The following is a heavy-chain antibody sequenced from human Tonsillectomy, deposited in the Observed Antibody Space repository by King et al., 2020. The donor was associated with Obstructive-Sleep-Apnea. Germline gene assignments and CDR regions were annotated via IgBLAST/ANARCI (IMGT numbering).Heavy chain of an antibody. D-gene: IGHD6-19*01. CDR2: ISYDGSNK. V-gene: IGHV3-30*18. J-gene: IGHJ6*02. CDR3: AKDTAIIGSSGWSNYYYYGMDV. CDR1: GFTFSSYG. Sequence: VQLVESGGGVVQPGRSLRLSCAASGFTFSSYGMHWVRQAPGKGLEWVAVISYDGSNKYYADSVKGRFTISRDNSKNRLYLQMNSLRAEDTAVYYCAKDTAIIGSSGWSNYYYYGMDVWGQGTTVTVSS.